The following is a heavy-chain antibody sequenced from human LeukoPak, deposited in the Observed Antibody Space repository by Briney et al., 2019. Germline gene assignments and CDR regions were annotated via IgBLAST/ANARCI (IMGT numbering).Heavy chain of an antibody. D-gene: IGHD2-15*01. CDR2: ITTSGG. V-gene: IGHV3-23*01. CDR3: AKYCSGGSCYSGLY. Sequence: PGGSLRLSCAASGFXFSSYAMTWVRQAPGKGLEWVSAITTSGGYYADSVKGRFTISRDTSKNTLYLQMNSLRAEDTAVYYCAKYCSGGSCYSGLYWGQGTLVTVSS. J-gene: IGHJ4*02. CDR1: GFXFSSYA.